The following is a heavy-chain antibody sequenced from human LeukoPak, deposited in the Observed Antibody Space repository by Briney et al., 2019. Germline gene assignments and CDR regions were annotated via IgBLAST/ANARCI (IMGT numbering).Heavy chain of an antibody. CDR1: GFTFSSYW. V-gene: IGHV3-7*01. J-gene: IGHJ4*02. CDR3: AREGASSSSWEIDY. Sequence: GGSLRLSCAASGFTFSSYWMSWVRQAPGKGLEWVANIKQDGSEKYYVDSVKGRFTISRDNAKNSLYLQMNSLRAEDTAVYYCAREGASSSSWEIDYWGQGTLVTVSS. D-gene: IGHD6-13*01. CDR2: IKQDGSEK.